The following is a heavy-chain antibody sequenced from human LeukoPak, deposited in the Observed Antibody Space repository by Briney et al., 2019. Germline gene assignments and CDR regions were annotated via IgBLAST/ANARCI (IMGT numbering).Heavy chain of an antibody. CDR3: AKTAYPSDSSSWYFDS. V-gene: IGHV3-23*01. Sequence: GGSLRLSCAASGFTFSNYAMNWVRQAPGKGLEWVSTISGSGISTYYADSVKGQFTISRDSSKNTLYLQMNSLRAEDTAVYYCAKTAYPSDSSSWYFDSWGQGTLVTVSS. CDR1: GFTFSNYA. CDR2: ISGSGIST. D-gene: IGHD6-13*01. J-gene: IGHJ4*02.